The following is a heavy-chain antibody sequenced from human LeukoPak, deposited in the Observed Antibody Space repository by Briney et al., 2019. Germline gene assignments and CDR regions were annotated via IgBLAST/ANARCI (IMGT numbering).Heavy chain of an antibody. J-gene: IGHJ5*02. CDR3: TTVGIWKIVTGEDR. CDR1: GPVFPFSSAW. V-gene: IGHV3-15*01. Sequence: PGGSLRLSCAVFGPVFPFSSAWMRWVRQAPGKGLEWVGRIKSKTDGGTTDYAAPVKGRFTILRDDSKNTLYLQMNSLKIEDTAVYYCTTVGIWKIVTGEDRWGQGTLVAVSS. CDR2: IKSKTDGGTT. D-gene: IGHD3-22*01.